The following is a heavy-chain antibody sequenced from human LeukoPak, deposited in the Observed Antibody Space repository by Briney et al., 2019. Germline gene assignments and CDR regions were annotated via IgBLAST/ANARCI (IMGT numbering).Heavy chain of an antibody. J-gene: IGHJ4*02. V-gene: IGHV3-21*01. CDR1: GFPLINYT. CDR2: IISRSSYI. D-gene: IGHD6-6*01. CDR3: ARVAGSLAARTYFDY. Sequence: PGGSLTLSCPATGFPLINYTTNWVRQAPGKGREWVSSIISRSSYIYYAASVKGRLNISRDNAKNSLYLQMNSLRAEETAVYYCARVAGSLAARTYFDYWGEGTLVTVSS.